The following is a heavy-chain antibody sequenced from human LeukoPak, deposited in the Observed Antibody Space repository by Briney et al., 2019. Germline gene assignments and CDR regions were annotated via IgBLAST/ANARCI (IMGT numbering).Heavy chain of an antibody. CDR2: FYYTGST. CDR1: GGSIGSSGYY. Sequence: KTSETLSLTCIVSGGSIGSSGYYWDWIRQPPGKGLEWIGNFYYTGSTYYYPSLKSRITISVDTSKNQFSLKLRSVTAADTAVYYCARHSRSGYGDYESAFDIWGQGTMVTVSS. J-gene: IGHJ3*02. V-gene: IGHV4-39*01. CDR3: ARHSRSGYGDYESAFDI. D-gene: IGHD5-12*01.